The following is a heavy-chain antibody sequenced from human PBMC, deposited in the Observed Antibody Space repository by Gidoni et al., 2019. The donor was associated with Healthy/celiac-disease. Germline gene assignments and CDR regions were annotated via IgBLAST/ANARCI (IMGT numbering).Heavy chain of an antibody. V-gene: IGHV3-33*01. Sequence: QVQLVESGGGVVQPGRSLRLSCAASGFTFSSYGMHWVRPAPGKRLEWVAVIWYDGSNKYYAASVNVRFTISRDNSKNTLYLQMNSLRAEDTAVYYCASSPMAMAPFDYWGQGTLVTVSS. CDR3: ASSPMAMAPFDY. D-gene: IGHD3-10*01. CDR2: IWYDGSNK. J-gene: IGHJ4*02. CDR1: GFTFSSYG.